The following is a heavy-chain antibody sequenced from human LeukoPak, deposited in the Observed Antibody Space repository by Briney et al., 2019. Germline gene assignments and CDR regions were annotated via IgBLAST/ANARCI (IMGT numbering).Heavy chain of an antibody. J-gene: IGHJ4*02. Sequence: ASVKVSCKASGYTFTSYGISWVRQAPGQGLEWMGWISAYNGNTNYAQKLQGRVTMTTDTSTSTAYMELRSLRSDDTAVYYCARDSGMDYYDSSGYYYVLLRNWGQGTLITVSS. CDR1: GYTFTSYG. V-gene: IGHV1-18*01. CDR3: ARDSGMDYYDSSGYYYVLLRN. CDR2: ISAYNGNT. D-gene: IGHD3-22*01.